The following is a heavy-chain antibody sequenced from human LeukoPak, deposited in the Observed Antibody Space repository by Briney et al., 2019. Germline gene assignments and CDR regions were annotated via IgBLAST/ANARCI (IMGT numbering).Heavy chain of an antibody. J-gene: IGHJ5*02. CDR2: ISYDGSNK. V-gene: IGHV3-30*18. D-gene: IGHD1-26*01. CDR3: AKDAVGATNWFDP. CDR1: GFTFSSYG. Sequence: GGSLRLSCAASGFTFSSYGMHWVRQAPGKGLEWVAVISYDGSNKYYADSVKGRFTISRDNSKNTLYLQMNSLRAEDTAVYYCAKDAVGATNWFDPWGQGTLVTVSS.